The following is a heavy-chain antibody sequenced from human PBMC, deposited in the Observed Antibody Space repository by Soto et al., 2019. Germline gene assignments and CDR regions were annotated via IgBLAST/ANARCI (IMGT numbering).Heavy chain of an antibody. CDR3: DFAWSAVTPN. J-gene: IGHJ4*02. CDR1: GFTFSTYG. V-gene: IGHV3-23*01. Sequence: EVQLLESGGGLVQPGGSLRLSCAASGFTFSTYGISWVRQAPGKGLEWVSTISINTYYTDSVKGRFTISKDSAKNTVYLQMDALRAEDTAIYYCDFAWSAVTPNWGQGTLVTVSS. CDR2: ISINT. D-gene: IGHD3-3*01.